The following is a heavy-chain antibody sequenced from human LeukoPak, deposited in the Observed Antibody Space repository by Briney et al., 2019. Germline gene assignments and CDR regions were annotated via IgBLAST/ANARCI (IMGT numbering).Heavy chain of an antibody. V-gene: IGHV4-38-2*02. CDR1: GYSISSGYY. CDR3: ARDEMATTPGWYFDL. J-gene: IGHJ2*01. CDR2: INHSGST. Sequence: SSETLSLTCTVSGYSISSGYYWGWIRQPPGKGLEWIGEINHSGSTNYNPSLKSRVTISVDTSKNQFSLKLSSVTAADTAVYYCARDEMATTPGWYFDLWGRGTLVTVSS. D-gene: IGHD5-24*01.